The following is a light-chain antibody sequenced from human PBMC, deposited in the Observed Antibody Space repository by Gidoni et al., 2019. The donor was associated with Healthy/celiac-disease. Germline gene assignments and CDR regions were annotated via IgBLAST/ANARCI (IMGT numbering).Light chain of an antibody. CDR1: QSVSSY. J-gene: IGKJ1*01. Sequence: EIVFTQSPATLSLSPGERATLSCRASQSVSSYLAWYQQKPGPAPRLLIYDAANRATGSPARFSGSGSGTDFSLTISSLAPEDFAVYYCQQRSNWPPTFGQGTKVEIK. V-gene: IGKV3-11*01. CDR3: QQRSNWPPT. CDR2: DAA.